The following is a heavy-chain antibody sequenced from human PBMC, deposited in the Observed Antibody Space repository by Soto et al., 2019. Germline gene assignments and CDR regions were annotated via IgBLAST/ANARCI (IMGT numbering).Heavy chain of an antibody. V-gene: IGHV1-18*01. CDR3: ARGYCSGGSCVPFDI. J-gene: IGHJ3*02. Sequence: ASVKVSCKASGYTFTIYGISWVRQAPGQGLEWMGWISAYNGNTNYAQKLQGRVTMTTDTSTSTAYMELRSLRSDDTAVYYCARGYCSGGSCVPFDIWGQGTMVTVSS. CDR2: ISAYNGNT. D-gene: IGHD2-15*01. CDR1: GYTFTIYG.